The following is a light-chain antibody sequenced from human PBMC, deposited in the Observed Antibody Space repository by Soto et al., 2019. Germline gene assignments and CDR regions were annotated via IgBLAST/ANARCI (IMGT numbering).Light chain of an antibody. CDR2: DVS. CDR3: CSYAGSSYV. V-gene: IGLV2-11*01. CDR1: SSDVGGYNY. J-gene: IGLJ1*01. Sequence: QSVLTQPRSVSGSPGQSVTISCTGTSSDVGGYNYVSWYQQHPGKAPKLMIYDVSKRPSGVPDRFSGSKCGNTASLTISGLQAEDEADYYCCSYAGSSYVFGTGTKLTVL.